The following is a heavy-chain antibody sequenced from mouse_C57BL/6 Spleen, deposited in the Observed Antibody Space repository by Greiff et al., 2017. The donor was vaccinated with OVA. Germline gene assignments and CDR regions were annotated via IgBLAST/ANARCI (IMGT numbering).Heavy chain of an antibody. CDR1: GYSFTGYY. CDR3: GRRDDEGFDY. CDR2: INPSTGGT. Sequence: EVQLQQSGPELVKPGASVKISCKASGYSFTGYYMNWVKQSPEKSLEWIGEINPSTGGTTYNQKFKAKATLTVDKSSSTAYMQLKRLTSEDAAVCYCGRRDDEGFDYWGQGTTLTVSS. D-gene: IGHD2-14*01. V-gene: IGHV1-42*01. J-gene: IGHJ2*01.